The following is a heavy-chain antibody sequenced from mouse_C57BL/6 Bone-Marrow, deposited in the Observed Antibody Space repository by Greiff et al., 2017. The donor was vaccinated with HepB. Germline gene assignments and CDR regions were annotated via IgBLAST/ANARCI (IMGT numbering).Heavy chain of an antibody. J-gene: IGHJ3*01. CDR3: ARGYYGKVAWFAY. V-gene: IGHV3-1*01. D-gene: IGHD1-1*01. CDR2: ISYSGST. Sequence: VQLKESGPGMVKPSQSLSLTCTVTGYSITSGYDWHWIRHFPGNKLEWMGYISYSGSTNYNPSLKSRISITHDTSKNHFFLKLNSVTTEDTATYYCARGYYGKVAWFAYWGQGTLVTVSA. CDR1: GYSITSGYD.